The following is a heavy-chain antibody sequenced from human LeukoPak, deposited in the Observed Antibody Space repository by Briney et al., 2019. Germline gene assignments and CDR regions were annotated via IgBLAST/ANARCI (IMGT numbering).Heavy chain of an antibody. Sequence: ASVKVSCKASGYTFTSYYMHWVRQAPGQGLEWMGWINPNSGGTNYAQKFQGRVTMTRDTSISTAYMELSRLRSDDTAVYYCAAKVRDTLGVRTAFDIWGQGTMVTVSS. CDR2: INPNSGGT. V-gene: IGHV1-2*02. D-gene: IGHD3-16*01. CDR3: AAKVRDTLGVRTAFDI. CDR1: GYTFTSYY. J-gene: IGHJ3*02.